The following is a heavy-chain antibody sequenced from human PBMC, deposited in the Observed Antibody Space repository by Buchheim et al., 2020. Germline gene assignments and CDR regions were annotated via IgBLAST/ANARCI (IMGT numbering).Heavy chain of an antibody. D-gene: IGHD2-8*01. Sequence: QITLRESGPALMKPTQTLTLTCTFSGFSLTSGVGVGWVRQPPGKALQWLAFIYWDDDKRYSPSLRTRLTLTKDNSTKRLVLTLTNVDPADTATYYCAHRYVTSNVAWDLGFFDYWGQGT. CDR3: AHRYVTSNVAWDLGFFDY. CDR2: IYWDDDK. V-gene: IGHV2-5*02. CDR1: GFSLTSGVG. J-gene: IGHJ4*02.